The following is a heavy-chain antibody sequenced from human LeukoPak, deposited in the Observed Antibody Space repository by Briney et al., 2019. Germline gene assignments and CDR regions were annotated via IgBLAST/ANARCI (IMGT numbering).Heavy chain of an antibody. CDR1: GFTFSSYA. Sequence: PGGSLRLSCAASGFTFSSYAMHWVRQAPGKGLEWVAVISYDGSNKYYADSVKGRFTISRDNSKNTLYLQMNSLRAEDTAVYYCARGAYCSSTSCYTWNAFDIWGQGTMVTVSS. V-gene: IGHV3-30-3*01. CDR3: ARGAYCSSTSCYTWNAFDI. J-gene: IGHJ3*02. D-gene: IGHD2-2*02. CDR2: ISYDGSNK.